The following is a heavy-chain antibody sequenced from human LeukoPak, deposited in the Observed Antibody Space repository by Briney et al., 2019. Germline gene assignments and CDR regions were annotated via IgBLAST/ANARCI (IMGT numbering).Heavy chain of an antibody. Sequence: PSETLSLTCTVSGGSISNMTYYWGWIRQPPGKGLEWIGSIYYSGSIYYDPSLKSRVTISVDTSKNQFSLKLSSVTAADTAVYYCARGSPYDSSGYYYDYWGQGTLVTVSS. V-gene: IGHV4-39*07. CDR3: ARGSPYDSSGYYYDY. CDR1: GGSISNMTYY. CDR2: IYYSGSI. D-gene: IGHD3-22*01. J-gene: IGHJ4*02.